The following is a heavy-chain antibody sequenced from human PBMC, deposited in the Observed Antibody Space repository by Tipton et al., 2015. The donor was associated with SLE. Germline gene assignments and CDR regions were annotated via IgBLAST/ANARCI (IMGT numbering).Heavy chain of an antibody. CDR3: ARASPELLYDY. Sequence: SLRLSCAASGFTFNYAWLSWVRQAPGKGLEWVGRIRSKTDGGTTDYAAPVKGTFTISRDDSKNTLYLQMNSLKIEDTAVYYCARASPELLYDYWGQGTLVTVSS. J-gene: IGHJ4*02. V-gene: IGHV3-15*01. CDR2: IRSKTDGGTT. CDR1: GFTFNYAW. D-gene: IGHD2-2*02.